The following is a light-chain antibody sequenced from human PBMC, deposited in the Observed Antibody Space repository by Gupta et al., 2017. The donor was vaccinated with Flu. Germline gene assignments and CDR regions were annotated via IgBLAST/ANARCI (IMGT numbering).Light chain of an antibody. CDR2: ATS. Sequence: DIQLTQSPSLLSASVGDRVIITCRASQDIRGSLAWYQQKPGKAPNLLIYATSTLQSGVPSRFSGSRSGTEFTLTIRSLQPEDFATYYCQQLYTHFRNFGQGTRLEIK. CDR3: QQLYTHFRN. CDR1: QDIRGS. J-gene: IGKJ5*01. V-gene: IGKV1-9*01.